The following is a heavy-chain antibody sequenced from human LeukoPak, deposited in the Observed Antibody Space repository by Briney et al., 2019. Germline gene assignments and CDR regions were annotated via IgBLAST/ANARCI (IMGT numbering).Heavy chain of an antibody. CDR1: GFTFSDYY. D-gene: IGHD6-13*01. CDR3: ARQIAAAGNDY. Sequence: PGGPLRLSCAASGFTFSDYYMSWIRQPPGKGLEWVGEINHSGSTNYNPSLKSRVTISVDTSKNQFSLKLSSVTAADTAVYYCARQIAAAGNDYWGQGTLVTVSS. CDR2: INHSGST. J-gene: IGHJ4*02. V-gene: IGHV4-34*01.